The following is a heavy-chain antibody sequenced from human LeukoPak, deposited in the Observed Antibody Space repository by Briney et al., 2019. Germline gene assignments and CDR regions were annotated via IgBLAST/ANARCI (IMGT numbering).Heavy chain of an antibody. V-gene: IGHV3-33*01. CDR2: IWCDGSNK. CDR1: GFSFSGYG. D-gene: IGHD1-7*01. CDR3: ARDGTGSGFDY. J-gene: IGHJ4*02. Sequence: GGSLRLSCAASGFSFSGYGMHWVRQAPGKGLEWVAVIWCDGSNKYYADSVKGRFTISRDNSKNTLYLQMNSLRAEDTAVYYCARDGTGSGFDYWGQGTLVTVSS.